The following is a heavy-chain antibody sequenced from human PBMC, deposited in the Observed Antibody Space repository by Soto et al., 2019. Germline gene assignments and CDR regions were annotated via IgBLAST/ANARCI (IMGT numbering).Heavy chain of an antibody. D-gene: IGHD3-16*01. CDR2: IYHSGST. V-gene: IGHV4-30-2*01. J-gene: IGHJ4*02. Sequence: SETLSLTCAVSGGSISSGGYSWSWVRQPPGKGLEWIGYIYHSGSTYYNPSLKSRVTISVDRSKNQFSLKLSSVTAADTAVYYCASGGGYIPTVIGYWGQGTLVTVSS. CDR3: ASGGGYIPTVIGY. CDR1: GGSISSGGYS.